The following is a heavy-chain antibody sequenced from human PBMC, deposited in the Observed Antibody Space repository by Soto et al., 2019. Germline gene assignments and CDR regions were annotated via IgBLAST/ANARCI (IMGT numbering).Heavy chain of an antibody. CDR1: GYAFSHYG. V-gene: IGHV1-18*01. CDR2: IGPYNGKT. J-gene: IGHJ4*02. Sequence: ASVKVSCKASGYAFSHYGISWVRLAPGQGLEWMGWIGPYNGKTNYAQKLQGRVTMTTDTSTNAAYMELRSLRSDDTAVYYCARDLDGSGSYYTDFWGQGTLVTVSS. CDR3: ARDLDGSGSYYTDF. D-gene: IGHD3-10*01.